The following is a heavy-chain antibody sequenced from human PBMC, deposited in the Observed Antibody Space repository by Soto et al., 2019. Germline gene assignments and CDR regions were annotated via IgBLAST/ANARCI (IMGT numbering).Heavy chain of an antibody. D-gene: IGHD6-13*01. CDR2: ISSSSSYI. Sequence: VGSLRLSCAASGFTFSSYSMNWVRQAPGKGLEWVSSISSSSSYIYYADSVKGRFTISRDNAKNSLYLQMNSLRAEDTAVYYCARDSSSWTLFDYWGQGTLVTVSS. CDR3: ARDSSSWTLFDY. CDR1: GFTFSSYS. V-gene: IGHV3-21*01. J-gene: IGHJ4*02.